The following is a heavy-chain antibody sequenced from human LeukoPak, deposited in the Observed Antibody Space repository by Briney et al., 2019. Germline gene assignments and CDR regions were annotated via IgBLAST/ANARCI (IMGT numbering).Heavy chain of an antibody. CDR1: GGTFISYA. Sequence: ASVTVSCTASGGTFISYAISWVRQAPGQGLEWMGGIIPIFGTANYAQKFQGRVTITADESTSTAYMELSSLRSEDTAVYYCARSAYSSSWTFNWFDPWGQGTLVTVSS. CDR3: ARSAYSSSWTFNWFDP. J-gene: IGHJ5*02. D-gene: IGHD6-13*01. V-gene: IGHV1-69*13. CDR2: IIPIFGTA.